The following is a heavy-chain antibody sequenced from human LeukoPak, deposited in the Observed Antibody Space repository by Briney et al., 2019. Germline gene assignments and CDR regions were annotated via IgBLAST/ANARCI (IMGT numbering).Heavy chain of an antibody. J-gene: IGHJ5*02. D-gene: IGHD5-18*01. V-gene: IGHV3-23*01. Sequence: AGGSLRLSCAASGFTFSSYAMSWVRQAPGKGLEWVSAISGSGGSTYYADSVKGRFTISRDNSKNTLYLQMNSLRAEDTAVYYCAKDGIQLWFSWFDPWGQGTLVTVSS. CDR1: GFTFSSYA. CDR3: AKDGIQLWFSWFDP. CDR2: ISGSGGST.